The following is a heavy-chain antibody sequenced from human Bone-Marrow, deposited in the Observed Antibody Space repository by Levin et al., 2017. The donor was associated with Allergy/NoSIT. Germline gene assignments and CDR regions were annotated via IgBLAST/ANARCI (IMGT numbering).Heavy chain of an antibody. J-gene: IGHJ6*02. Sequence: GGSLRLSCAASGFSFSDYGMFWVRQARGKGLEFVAMILYDGTNQYYLDSVKGRFTVSRDNAKTTLYLQMNSLRAEDPAVYYCARGRLRYSDWSDIAYGMDVWGQGTTVTVSS. CDR3: ARGRLRYSDWSDIAYGMDV. V-gene: IGHV3-33*01. D-gene: IGHD3-9*01. CDR1: GFSFSDYG. CDR2: ILYDGTNQ.